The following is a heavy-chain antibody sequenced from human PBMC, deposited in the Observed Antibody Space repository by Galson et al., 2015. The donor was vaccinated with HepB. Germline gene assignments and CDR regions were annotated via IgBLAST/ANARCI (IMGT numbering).Heavy chain of an antibody. CDR2: ISSSSSYI. Sequence: SLRLSCAASGFTFSSYSMNWVRQAPGEGLEWVSSISSSSSYIYYADSVKGRFTISRDNAKNSLYLQMNILRAEDTAVYYCARDDSPTTVTVYYYYGMDVWGQGTTVTVSS. CDR3: ARDDSPTTVTVYYYYGMDV. CDR1: GFTFSSYS. J-gene: IGHJ6*02. D-gene: IGHD4-17*01. V-gene: IGHV3-21*01.